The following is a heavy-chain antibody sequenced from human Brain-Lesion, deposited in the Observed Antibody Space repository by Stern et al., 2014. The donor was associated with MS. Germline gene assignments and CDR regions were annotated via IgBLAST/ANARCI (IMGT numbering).Heavy chain of an antibody. V-gene: IGHV3-7*01. J-gene: IGHJ6*02. CDR1: GFTFGNYW. CDR3: ARVYNSIYGIVTQRGSGMDV. Sequence: EVQLLESGGGLVQPGGSLTISCTAAGFTFGNYWLTWVRQAPGKGLEWVANIKEDGTEKTYVDSVKGRVTISRDNSRQQLYLPRNSLRVEDRALYYCARVYNSIYGIVTQRGSGMDVWGQGTTVIVSS. CDR2: IKEDGTEK. D-gene: IGHD5-24*01.